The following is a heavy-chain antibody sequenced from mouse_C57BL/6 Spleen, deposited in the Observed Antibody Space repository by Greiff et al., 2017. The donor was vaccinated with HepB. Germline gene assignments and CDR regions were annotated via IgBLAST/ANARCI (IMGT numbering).Heavy chain of an antibody. CDR2: IYPGDGDT. CDR1: GYAFSSYW. D-gene: IGHD1-1*01. J-gene: IGHJ4*01. CDR3: ARSGSSYYAMDY. V-gene: IGHV1-80*01. Sequence: QVHVKQSGAELVKPGASVKISCKASGYAFSSYWMNWVKQRPGKGLEWIGQIYPGDGDTNYNGKFKGKATLTADKSSSTAYMQLSSLTSEDSAVYFCARSGSSYYAMDYWGQGTSVTVSS.